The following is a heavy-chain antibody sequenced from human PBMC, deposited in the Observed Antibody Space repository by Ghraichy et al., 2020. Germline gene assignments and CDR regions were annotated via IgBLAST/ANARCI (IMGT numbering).Heavy chain of an antibody. D-gene: IGHD1-26*01. CDR2: ISSSSSYI. Sequence: GGSLRLSCAASGFTFSSYSMNWVRQAPGKGLEWVSSISSSSSYIYYADSVKGRFTISRDNAKNSLYLQMNSLRAEDTAVYYCARDYAGGYYYYYGMDVWGQGTTVTVSS. CDR3: ARDYAGGYYYYYGMDV. J-gene: IGHJ6*02. CDR1: GFTFSSYS. V-gene: IGHV3-21*01.